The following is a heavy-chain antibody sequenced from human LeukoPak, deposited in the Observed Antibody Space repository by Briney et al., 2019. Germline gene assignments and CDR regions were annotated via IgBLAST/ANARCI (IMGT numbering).Heavy chain of an antibody. V-gene: IGHV3-30*03. D-gene: IGHD6-13*01. Sequence: GGSLRLSCAASGFTFSDYGMHWVRQAPGKGLQWVAVISYDGSNQYYADSVKGRFTISRDNSKNTLYLQMNSLRAEDTAVYYCARDFSSWDLDYWGQGTLVTVSS. CDR1: GFTFSDYG. CDR3: ARDFSSWDLDY. J-gene: IGHJ4*02. CDR2: ISYDGSNQ.